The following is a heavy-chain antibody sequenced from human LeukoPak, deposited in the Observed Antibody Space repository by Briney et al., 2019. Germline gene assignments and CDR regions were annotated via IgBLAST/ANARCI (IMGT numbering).Heavy chain of an antibody. CDR2: ISGSGGST. CDR3: AKDFAYYYDSSGHFDY. D-gene: IGHD3-22*01. J-gene: IGHJ4*02. Sequence: PGGSLRLSCAASGFTFSSYAMSWVRQAPGKGLEWVSAISGSGGSTYYADSVKGRFTISRDNSKNTLYLQMNSLRAEDTAVYYCAKDFAYYYDSSGHFDYWGQGTLVTVSS. V-gene: IGHV3-23*01. CDR1: GFTFSSYA.